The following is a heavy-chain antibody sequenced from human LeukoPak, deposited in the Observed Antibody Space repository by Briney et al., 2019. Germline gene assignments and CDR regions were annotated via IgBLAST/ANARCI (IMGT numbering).Heavy chain of an antibody. CDR2: ISKSGTTI. CDR1: GFTFSDYY. D-gene: IGHD1-14*01. Sequence: PGGSLRVSCAVSGFTFSDYYMTWIRQAPGKGLEWVSYISKSGTTINYADSVKGRFTISRDNAKNSLFLQMNSLRAEDTAVYFCARLRAGNYIDYWGQGTLVSVS. CDR3: ARLRAGNYIDY. V-gene: IGHV3-11*01. J-gene: IGHJ4*02.